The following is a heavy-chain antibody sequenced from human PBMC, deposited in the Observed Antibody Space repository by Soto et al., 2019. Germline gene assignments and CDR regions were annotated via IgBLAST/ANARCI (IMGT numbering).Heavy chain of an antibody. J-gene: IGHJ6*03. Sequence: GGSLRLSCAASGFTFSSYAIHWVRQAPGKGLEWLAVISYDGSNKYYADSVKGRFTISRDNSKNTLYLQMNSLRAEDTAVYYCAGSDIYNYYMDVWGKGTTVTVS. D-gene: IGHD3-9*01. CDR2: ISYDGSNK. V-gene: IGHV3-30-3*01. CDR3: AGSDIYNYYMDV. CDR1: GFTFSSYA.